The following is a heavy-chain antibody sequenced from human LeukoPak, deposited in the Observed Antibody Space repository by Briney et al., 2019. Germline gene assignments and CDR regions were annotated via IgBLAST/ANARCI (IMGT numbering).Heavy chain of an antibody. CDR3: AKDLAPGIAVAGLDY. CDR2: ISGSGGST. Sequence: GGSLRLSCAASGITFSSYAMSWVRQAPGKGLEWVSAISGSGGSTYYADSVKGRFTISRDNSKNTLYLQMNSLRAEDTAVYYCAKDLAPGIAVAGLDYWGQGTLVTVSS. D-gene: IGHD6-19*01. J-gene: IGHJ4*02. CDR1: GITFSSYA. V-gene: IGHV3-23*01.